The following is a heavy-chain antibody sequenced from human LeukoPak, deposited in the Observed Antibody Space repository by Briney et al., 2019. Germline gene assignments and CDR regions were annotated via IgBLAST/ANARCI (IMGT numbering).Heavy chain of an antibody. CDR2: IIPIFGTA. CDR1: GGTFSSYA. V-gene: IGHV1-69*06. J-gene: IGHJ4*02. CDR3: AREPYYDSSGYYYY. Sequence: SVKVSCKASGGTFSSYAISWVRQAPGQGLEWMGGIIPIFGTANYAQKFQGRATITADKSTSTAYMELSSLRSEDTAVYYCAREPYYDSSGYYYYWGQGTLVTVSS. D-gene: IGHD3-22*01.